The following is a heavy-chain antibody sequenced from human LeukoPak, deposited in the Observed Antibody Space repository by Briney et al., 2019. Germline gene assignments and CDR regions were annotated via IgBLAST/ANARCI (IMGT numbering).Heavy chain of an antibody. CDR3: AKEEWGFGEFPLFMDV. CDR2: ISSSSSYI. D-gene: IGHD3-10*01. CDR1: GFTFSSYS. V-gene: IGHV3-21*04. J-gene: IGHJ6*03. Sequence: GGSLRLSCAASGFTFSSYSMNWVRQAPGKGLEWVSSISSSSSYIYYADSVKGRFTISRDNAKNSLYLQMSSLRAEDTAVYYCAKEEWGFGEFPLFMDVWGKGTTVTISS.